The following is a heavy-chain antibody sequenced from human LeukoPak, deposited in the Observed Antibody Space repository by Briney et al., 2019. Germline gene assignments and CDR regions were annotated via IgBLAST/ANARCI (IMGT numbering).Heavy chain of an antibody. CDR2: IIPIFGTA. D-gene: IGHD6-25*01. CDR3: ARSPERRPNYYYYYMDV. CDR1: GGTFSSYA. Sequence: GASVKVSCKASGGTFSSYAISWVRQAPGQGLEWMGGIIPIFGTANYAQKFQGRVTITTDESTSTAYMELSSQRSEDTAVYYCARSPERRPNYYYYYMDVWGKGTTVTVSS. V-gene: IGHV1-69*05. J-gene: IGHJ6*03.